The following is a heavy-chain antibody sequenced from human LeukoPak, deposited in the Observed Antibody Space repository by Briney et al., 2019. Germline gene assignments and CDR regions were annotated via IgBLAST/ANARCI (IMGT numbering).Heavy chain of an antibody. V-gene: IGHV1-2*02. CDR3: ARCKTGDWFDP. D-gene: IGHD2/OR15-2a*01. J-gene: IGHJ5*02. CDR2: INPNNGGT. Sequence: GASVKVSCKASGYTFTGYYLHWVRQAPGLGVEWMGWINPNNGGTNYAQKFQGRVTMTRDTSINTAYMELSSLRSDDTAVYYCARCKTGDWFDPWGQGTLVTVSS. CDR1: GYTFTGYY.